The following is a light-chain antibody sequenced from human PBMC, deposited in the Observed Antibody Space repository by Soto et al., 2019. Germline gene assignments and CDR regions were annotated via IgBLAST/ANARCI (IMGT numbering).Light chain of an antibody. CDR3: QQYNNWPRT. J-gene: IGKJ1*01. Sequence: EIVMTQSPATLSVSPGERATLSCRASQSVSRLVWYQQKPGQAPRLLIYGASTRATGIPARFSGSGSGTEFTLTISSLQSEDFAVYYCQQYNNWPRTFGQGTKVDIK. CDR1: QSVSR. CDR2: GAS. V-gene: IGKV3-15*01.